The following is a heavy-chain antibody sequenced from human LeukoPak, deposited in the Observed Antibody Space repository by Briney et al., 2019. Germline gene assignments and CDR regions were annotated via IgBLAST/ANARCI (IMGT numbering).Heavy chain of an antibody. V-gene: IGHV1-2*02. J-gene: IGHJ4*02. Sequence: GASVKVSCKASGYTFTGYYMHWVRQAPGQELEWMGWINPNSGGTNYAQKFQGRVTMTRDTSISTAYMELSRLRSDDTAVYYCARFTMVRGVKTFDYWGQGTLVTVSS. D-gene: IGHD3-10*01. CDR3: ARFTMVRGVKTFDY. CDR2: INPNSGGT. CDR1: GYTFTGYY.